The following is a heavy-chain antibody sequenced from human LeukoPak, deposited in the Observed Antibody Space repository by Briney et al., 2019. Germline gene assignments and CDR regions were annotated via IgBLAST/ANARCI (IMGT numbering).Heavy chain of an antibody. V-gene: IGHV4-61*09. Sequence: SETLSLTCTVSGGSVNSGSYYWNWIRQPAGKGLEWIGHIYTSGSTNCNPSLKSRVTTSLDTSKNQFSLELNSVTAADTAVYYCARDSGQAFTGFDYWGQGTLVTVSS. CDR2: IYTSGST. CDR1: GGSVNSGSYY. D-gene: IGHD3-3*02. CDR3: ARDSGQAFTGFDY. J-gene: IGHJ4*02.